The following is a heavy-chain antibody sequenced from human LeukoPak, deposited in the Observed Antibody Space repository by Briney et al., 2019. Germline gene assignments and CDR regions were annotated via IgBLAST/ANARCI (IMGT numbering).Heavy chain of an antibody. CDR1: GGSISSYY. CDR2: IYYSGST. CDR3: ARGALRDFDY. Sequence: SETLSLTCTVSGGSISSYYWSWIRQPPGKGLEWIGYIYYSGSTNYNPSLKSRVTISVDTSKNQFSLKLSSVPAADTAVYYCARGALRDFDYWGQGTLVTVSS. D-gene: IGHD4/OR15-4a*01. J-gene: IGHJ4*02. V-gene: IGHV4-59*08.